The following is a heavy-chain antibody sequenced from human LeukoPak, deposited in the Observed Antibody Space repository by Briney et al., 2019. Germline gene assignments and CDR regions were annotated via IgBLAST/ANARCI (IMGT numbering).Heavy chain of an antibody. D-gene: IGHD1-26*01. J-gene: IGHJ4*02. CDR2: INTNTGNP. V-gene: IGHV7-4-1*02. CDR1: GYTFTSYA. Sequence: ASVKVSCKASGYTFTSYAMNWVRQAPGQWLEWMGWINTNTGNPTYAQGFTGRFVFSLDTSVSTAYLQISSLKAEDTAVYYCASGSRTRASDYWGQGTLVTVSS. CDR3: ASGSRTRASDY.